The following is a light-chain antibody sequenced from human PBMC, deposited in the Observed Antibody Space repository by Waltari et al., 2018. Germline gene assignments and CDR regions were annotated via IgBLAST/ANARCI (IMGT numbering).Light chain of an antibody. CDR2: GAS. CDR3: QQYGSSLLFT. CDR1: KSVSSSY. Sequence: EIVLTQSPGTLSLSPGERATLSCRARKSVSSSYLAWYQQKPGQAPRLLIYGASSRATGIPDRFSGSGSGTDFTLTISRLEPEDFAVYYCQQYGSSLLFTFGPGTKVDIK. V-gene: IGKV3-20*01. J-gene: IGKJ3*01.